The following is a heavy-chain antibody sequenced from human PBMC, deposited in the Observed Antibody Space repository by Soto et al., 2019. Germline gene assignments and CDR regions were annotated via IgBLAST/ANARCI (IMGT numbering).Heavy chain of an antibody. CDR1: GFTFSSYA. CDR2: ISHRGGTT. J-gene: IGHJ4*02. Sequence: VQLLESGGALVQPGGSLRLSFAVSGFTFSSYAMSWVRQAPGKGLGWVSVISHRGGTTYYTDSAKGRFTLSRDNSRNTLYLELDTLRAEDTAVYYCAKGGGPGNHYYGSGYVYWTDSWGQGTLVTVSS. V-gene: IGHV3-23*01. CDR3: AKGGGPGNHYYGSGYVYWTDS. D-gene: IGHD3-10*01.